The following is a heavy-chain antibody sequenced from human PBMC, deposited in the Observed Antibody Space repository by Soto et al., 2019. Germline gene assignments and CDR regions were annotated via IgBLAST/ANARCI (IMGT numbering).Heavy chain of an antibody. CDR1: GGSISSYY. J-gene: IGHJ5*02. CDR3: ARAKLGSGYGDYVGWFDP. Sequence: SETLSLTCTVSGGSISSYYWSWIRQPPGKGLEWIGYIYYSGSTNYNPSLKSRVTISVDTSKNQFSLKLSSVTAADTAVYYCARAKLGSGYGDYVGWFDPWGQGTLVTVSS. CDR2: IYYSGST. D-gene: IGHD4-17*01. V-gene: IGHV4-59*01.